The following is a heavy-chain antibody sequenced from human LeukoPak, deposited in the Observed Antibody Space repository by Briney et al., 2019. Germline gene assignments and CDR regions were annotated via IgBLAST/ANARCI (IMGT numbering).Heavy chain of an antibody. CDR2: INHSGST. V-gene: IGHV4-34*01. Sequence: SETLSLTCAVYGGSFSGYYWSWIRQPPGKGLEWIGEINHSGSTNYNPSLKSRVTISVDTSKNQFSLKLSSVTAADTAVYYCATYDSSGYYRYFGYWGQGTLVTVSS. CDR1: GGSFSGYY. CDR3: ATYDSSGYYRYFGY. D-gene: IGHD3-22*01. J-gene: IGHJ4*02.